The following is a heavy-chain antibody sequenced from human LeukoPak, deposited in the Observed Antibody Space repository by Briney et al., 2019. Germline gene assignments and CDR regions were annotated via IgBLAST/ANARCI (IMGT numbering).Heavy chain of an antibody. CDR3: ARGPYYYYYMDV. V-gene: IGHV4-34*01. CDR2: INHSGST. Sequence: PSEALSLTCAVYGGPFSGYYWSWIRQPPGKGLEWIGGINHSGSTNYNPSLKSRVTISVDTSKNQFSLKLSSVTAADTAVYYCARGPYYYYYMDVWGKGTTVTVSS. CDR1: GGPFSGYY. J-gene: IGHJ6*03.